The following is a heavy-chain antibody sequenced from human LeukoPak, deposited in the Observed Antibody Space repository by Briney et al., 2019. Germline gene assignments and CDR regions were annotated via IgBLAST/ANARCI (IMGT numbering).Heavy chain of an antibody. D-gene: IGHD3-10*01. CDR2: INSDGSST. CDR1: GFIFSSYW. Sequence: PGGSLRLSCAASGFIFSSYWMHWVRQAPGKGLVWVSRINSDGSSTSYADSVKGRFPISRDNAKNTLYLQMNSLRAEDTAVYYCARANYYGSGRAAFDIWGQGTMVTVSS. CDR3: ARANYYGSGRAAFDI. V-gene: IGHV3-74*01. J-gene: IGHJ3*02.